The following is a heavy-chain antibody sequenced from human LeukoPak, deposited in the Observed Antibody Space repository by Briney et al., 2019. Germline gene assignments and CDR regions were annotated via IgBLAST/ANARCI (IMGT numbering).Heavy chain of an antibody. Sequence: ASVKVSCKASGGTFSSYAISWVRQAPGQGLEWMGGIIPIFGTANYPQKFQGRVTITADESTTTAYMELSSLRSEDTAVYYCARIPDAGTVPTFDPWGQGTLVTVSS. CDR3: ARIPDAGTVPTFDP. D-gene: IGHD1-14*01. CDR2: IIPIFGTA. V-gene: IGHV1-69*13. J-gene: IGHJ5*02. CDR1: GGTFSSYA.